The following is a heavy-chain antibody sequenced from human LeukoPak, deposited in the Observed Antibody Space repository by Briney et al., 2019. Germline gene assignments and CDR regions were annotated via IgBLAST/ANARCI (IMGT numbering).Heavy chain of an antibody. V-gene: IGHV3-23*01. CDR1: GFTFSNYA. J-gene: IGHJ4*02. CDR2: VSGRDDST. D-gene: IGHD3-9*01. Sequence: GGSLRLSCAASGFTFSNYAMSWVRQAPGKGLEWVSAVSGRDDSTYYADSVKGRFTISRDNSKNTLYLQMNSLRAEDTAVYYCAKWGYYDILTGYYDSDYWGQGTLVTVSS. CDR3: AKWGYYDILTGYYDSDY.